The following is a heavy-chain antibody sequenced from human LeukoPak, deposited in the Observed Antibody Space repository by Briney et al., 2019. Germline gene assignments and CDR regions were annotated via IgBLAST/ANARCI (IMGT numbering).Heavy chain of an antibody. D-gene: IGHD3-22*01. CDR1: GFTFSSYG. V-gene: IGHV3-33*01. CDR3: QLSYYDSSGPSYYFDY. J-gene: IGHJ4*02. Sequence: GRSLRLSCAASGFTFSSYGMHWVRQAPGKGLEWVAVIWYDGSNKYYADSVKGRFTISRDNSKNTLYLQKNSLRAEDTAVYYCQLSYYDSSGPSYYFDYWGQGTLVTVSS. CDR2: IWYDGSNK.